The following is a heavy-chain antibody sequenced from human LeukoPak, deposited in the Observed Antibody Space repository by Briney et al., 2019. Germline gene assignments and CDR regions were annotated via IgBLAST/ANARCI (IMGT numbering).Heavy chain of an antibody. J-gene: IGHJ5*02. V-gene: IGHV1-2*02. Sequence: ASVKVSCKASGYTFTSYDINWVRQAPGQGLEWMGWINPNSGGTNYAQKFQGRVTMTRDTSISTAYMELSRLRSDDTAVYYCARDLHGWFDPWGQGTLVTVSS. CDR1: GYTFTSYD. CDR3: ARDLHGWFDP. CDR2: INPNSGGT.